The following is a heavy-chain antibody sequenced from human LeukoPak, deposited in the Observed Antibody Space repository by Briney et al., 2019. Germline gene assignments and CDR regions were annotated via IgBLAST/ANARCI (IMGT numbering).Heavy chain of an antibody. CDR3: ARGNSGSYYGFDY. V-gene: IGHV4-59*01. J-gene: IGHJ4*02. Sequence: KASETLSLTCTVSGGSISSYYWSWIRQPPGKGLEWIGYIYYTGSTNYNPSLKSRVTISLDTSKNQFSLKLSSVTAADTAVYYCARGNSGSYYGFDYWGQGTLVTVSS. CDR2: IYYTGST. D-gene: IGHD1-26*01. CDR1: GGSISSYY.